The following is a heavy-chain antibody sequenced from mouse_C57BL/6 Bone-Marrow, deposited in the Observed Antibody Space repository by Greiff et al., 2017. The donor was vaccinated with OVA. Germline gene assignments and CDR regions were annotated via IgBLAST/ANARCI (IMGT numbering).Heavy chain of an antibody. CDR3: ARRGGY. Sequence: QVQLQQSGPELVKPGASVKISCKASGYAFSSSWMNWVKQRPGKGLEWIGRIYPGDGDTNYNGKFKGKATLTADKSSSTAYRQLSSLTSEDSAVYFCARRGGYWGQGTTLTVSS. CDR1: GYAFSSSW. J-gene: IGHJ2*01. V-gene: IGHV1-82*01. CDR2: IYPGDGDT.